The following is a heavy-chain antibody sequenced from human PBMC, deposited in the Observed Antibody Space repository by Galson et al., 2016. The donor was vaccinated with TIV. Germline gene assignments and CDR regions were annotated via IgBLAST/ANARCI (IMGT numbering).Heavy chain of an antibody. Sequence: TLSLTCTVSGDSISSYYWTWIRQSPGKGLEWIGYIYNNMDFSETTNYNPSLMSRVTISLDTSRSHISLKLTSVTAADTAVYYCARQRNLSNGPWFDSWGPGALVTVSS. CDR2: IYNNMDFSETT. CDR3: ARQRNLSNGPWFDS. J-gene: IGHJ5*01. CDR1: GDSISSYY. V-gene: IGHV4-59*08. D-gene: IGHD2-8*01.